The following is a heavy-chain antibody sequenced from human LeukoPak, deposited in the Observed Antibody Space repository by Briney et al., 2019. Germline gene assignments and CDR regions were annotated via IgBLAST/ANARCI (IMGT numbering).Heavy chain of an antibody. V-gene: IGHV3-20*04. D-gene: IGHD5-12*01. Sequence: PGGSLRLSCAASEFTFDHYAMNWVRQAPGKGLEWVSGINWNGGSTGYADSVKGRFTISRDNAKNSLYLQMNSLRAEDTAMYYCARLARVDTFYYYYMDVWGKGTTVTISS. J-gene: IGHJ6*03. CDR3: ARLARVDTFYYYYMDV. CDR2: INWNGGST. CDR1: EFTFDHYA.